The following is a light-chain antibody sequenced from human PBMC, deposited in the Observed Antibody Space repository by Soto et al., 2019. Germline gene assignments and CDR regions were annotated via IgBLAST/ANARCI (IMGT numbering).Light chain of an antibody. V-gene: IGKV3-15*01. Sequence: EIVMTQSPATLSVSPGERATLSCRASQSVSSYLAWYQQKPGQGPRVLIYGASTRATGIPARFSGSGSGTEFILTISSLQSEDFAVYYCQQYSKWQLNCGGGTKVDIK. J-gene: IGKJ4*01. CDR2: GAS. CDR3: QQYSKWQLN. CDR1: QSVSSY.